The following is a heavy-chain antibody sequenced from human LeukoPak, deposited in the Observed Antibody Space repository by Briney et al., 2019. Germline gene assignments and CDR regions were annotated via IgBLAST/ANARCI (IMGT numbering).Heavy chain of an antibody. J-gene: IGHJ3*02. V-gene: IGHV3-21*01. CDR2: ISSSSSYI. Sequence: GGSLRLSCAASGFTFSSYSMNWVRQAPGKGLEWVSSISSSSSYIYYADSVKGRFTISRDNAKNSLYLQMSSLRAEDTAVYYCAREKTVVTHDAFDIWGQGTMVTVSS. CDR3: AREKTVVTHDAFDI. CDR1: GFTFSSYS. D-gene: IGHD4-23*01.